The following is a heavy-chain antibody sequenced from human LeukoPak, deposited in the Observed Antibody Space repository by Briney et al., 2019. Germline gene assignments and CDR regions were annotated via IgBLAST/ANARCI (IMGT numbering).Heavy chain of an antibody. CDR2: IYYSGST. V-gene: IGHV4-39*01. CDR1: GGFISSSSYY. Sequence: SETLSHTCTVSGGFISSSSYYWGWIRQPPGKDLEWIGSIYYSGSTHYIPSLKSRVTISVDTSKNQFSLKLSSVTAADTAVYYCARLITGSWQWFDPWGQGTLVTVSS. J-gene: IGHJ5*02. D-gene: IGHD6-13*01. CDR3: ARLITGSWQWFDP.